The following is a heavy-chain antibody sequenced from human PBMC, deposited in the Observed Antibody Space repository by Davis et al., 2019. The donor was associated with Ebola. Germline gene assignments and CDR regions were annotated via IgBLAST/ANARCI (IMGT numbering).Heavy chain of an antibody. CDR2: IYYNGNT. J-gene: IGHJ6*03. Sequence: PSETLSLTCTVSGGSITGGSYYWSWIRQHPGKGLEWIGYIYYNGNTHYKPSLKSRVTISLDTSKNQFSLKLTSVSAADPAVYYCARCPATDYMDVWGKGTTVTVYS. CDR3: ARCPATDYMDV. CDR1: GGSITGGSYY. V-gene: IGHV4-31*03.